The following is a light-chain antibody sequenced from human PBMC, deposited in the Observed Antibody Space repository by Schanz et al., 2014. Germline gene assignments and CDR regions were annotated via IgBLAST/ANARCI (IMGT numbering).Light chain of an antibody. J-gene: IGKJ1*01. V-gene: IGKV3-20*01. CDR1: QSVSSSR. CDR2: GVS. Sequence: EILLTQSPGTLSLSPGERAILSCRASQSVSSSRLAWYQQKPGQAPRLLIYGVSSRATGIPDRFSGSGSGTEFTLTISSLQSEDFAVYYCQQYDNWWTFGQGTNVEIK. CDR3: QQYDNWWT.